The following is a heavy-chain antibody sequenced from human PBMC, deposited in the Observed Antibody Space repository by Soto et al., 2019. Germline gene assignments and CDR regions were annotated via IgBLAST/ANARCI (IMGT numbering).Heavy chain of an antibody. CDR2: INHSGST. Sequence: PSETLSLTCAVSGGSFSGYYWSWIRQPPGKGLEWIGEINHSGSTDYNPSLKSRVTISVDTSKNQFSLKLSSVTATDTAVYYCAREVAARPGSLDYWGQGTLVTVSS. J-gene: IGHJ4*02. V-gene: IGHV4-34*01. CDR3: AREVAARPGSLDY. CDR1: GGSFSGYY. D-gene: IGHD6-6*01.